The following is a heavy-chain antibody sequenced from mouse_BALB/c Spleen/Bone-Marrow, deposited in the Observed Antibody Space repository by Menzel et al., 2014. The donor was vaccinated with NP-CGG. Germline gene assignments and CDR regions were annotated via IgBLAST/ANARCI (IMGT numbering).Heavy chain of an antibody. CDR1: GYSFTGYY. D-gene: IGHD2-3*01. V-gene: IGHV1-26*01. Sequence: VQLQQSGPDLVKPGASVKISCKASGYSFTGYYMHWVKQSHGKSLEWLGRVDPNNGGTSYNQKFKGRAIFTVDKSSSTAYMELRSLPSEDSAIYFCPRPIYDCYSAAMEYWGHGTSVTVSS. CDR2: VDPNNGGT. CDR3: PRPIYDCYSAAMEY. J-gene: IGHJ4*01.